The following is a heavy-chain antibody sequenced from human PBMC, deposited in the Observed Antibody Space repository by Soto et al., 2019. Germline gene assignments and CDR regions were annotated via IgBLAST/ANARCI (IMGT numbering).Heavy chain of an antibody. Sequence: APGKVSCKGSCYTFTRYGISWGGQAPGQGLEGMGWISAYNGNTTYAQKLQGRVTMTTDTSTSTAYMELRSLRSDDTAVYYCARVSYYYDSSGYSMGPGLFDPWGQGTLVTVSS. CDR1: CYTFTRYG. J-gene: IGHJ5*02. D-gene: IGHD3-22*01. CDR2: ISAYNGNT. V-gene: IGHV1-18*01. CDR3: ARVSYYYDSSGYSMGPGLFDP.